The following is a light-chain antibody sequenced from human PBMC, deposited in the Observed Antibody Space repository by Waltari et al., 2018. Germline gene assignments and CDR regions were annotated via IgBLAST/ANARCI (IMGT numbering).Light chain of an antibody. Sequence: AIQMTQSPSSLSASVGDTVTITCRARQGIRNDLGWYQQKLGKAPKLLIYAASNLQSGVPSRFSGSGSGTDFTLTISSLQPEDFATYYCLQDHNYPLAFGQGTRLEIK. V-gene: IGKV1-6*01. CDR2: AAS. CDR3: LQDHNYPLA. J-gene: IGKJ5*01. CDR1: QGIRND.